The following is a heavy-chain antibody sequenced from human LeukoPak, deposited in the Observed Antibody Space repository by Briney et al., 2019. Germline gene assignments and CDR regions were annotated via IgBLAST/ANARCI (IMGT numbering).Heavy chain of an antibody. CDR1: GGSISSGGYY. CDR2: IYYSGST. CDR3: ARTRLMVRGPNGAFDI. V-gene: IGHV4-31*03. J-gene: IGHJ3*02. Sequence: SETLSLTCTVSGGSISSGGYYWSWIRQHPGTGLEWTGYIYYSGSTYYNPSLKSRVTISVDTSKNQFSLKLSSVTAADTAVYYCARTRLMVRGPNGAFDIWGQGTMVTVSS. D-gene: IGHD3-10*01.